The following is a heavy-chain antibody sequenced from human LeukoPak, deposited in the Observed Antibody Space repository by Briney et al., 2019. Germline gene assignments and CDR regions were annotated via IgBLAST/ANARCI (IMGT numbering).Heavy chain of an antibody. V-gene: IGHV4-59*01. J-gene: IGHJ3*01. Sequence: SETLSLICNVSGASINAYYWTWIRQSPEKGLEWIASMSYSGRTDSNPSLKSRVSMSVGPSKSQFSLRLTSVTAADTAIYYCAQQVVGTSNSFDVWGQGTFVAFSS. D-gene: IGHD6-13*01. CDR3: AQQVVGTSNSFDV. CDR2: MSYSGRT. CDR1: GASINAYY.